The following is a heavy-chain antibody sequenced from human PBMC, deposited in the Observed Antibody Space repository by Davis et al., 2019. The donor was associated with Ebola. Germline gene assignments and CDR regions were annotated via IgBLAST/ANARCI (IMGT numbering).Heavy chain of an antibody. J-gene: IGHJ6*02. V-gene: IGHV3-53*01. Sequence: GGSLRLSCAASGFTVSSNYMGWVRQAPGKGLEWVSVIYSGGSTYYADSVKGRFTISRDNSKNTLYLQMNSLRAEDTAVYYCARGQQQLVPNYGMDVWGQGTTVTVSS. CDR2: IYSGGST. CDR1: GFTVSSNY. CDR3: ARGQQQLVPNYGMDV. D-gene: IGHD6-13*01.